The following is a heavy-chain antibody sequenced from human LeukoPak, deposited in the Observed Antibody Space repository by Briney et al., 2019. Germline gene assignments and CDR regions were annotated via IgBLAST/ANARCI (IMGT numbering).Heavy chain of an antibody. J-gene: IGHJ4*02. Sequence: ASVKVSCKASGYTFTASYIHWVRLAPGRGLEWMGWMNPNSGDIHYAQKFQGRVTMTRDTSISTAYMDLSRLGSDDTAVYYYARGGYDILTGSYRVRYYFDYWGQGTLVTVSS. CDR1: GYTFTASY. D-gene: IGHD3-9*01. CDR3: ARGGYDILTGSYRVRYYFDY. V-gene: IGHV1-2*02. CDR2: MNPNSGDI.